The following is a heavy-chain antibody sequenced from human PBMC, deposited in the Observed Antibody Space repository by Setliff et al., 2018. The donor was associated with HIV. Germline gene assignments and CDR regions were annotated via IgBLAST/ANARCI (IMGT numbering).Heavy chain of an antibody. Sequence: ASVKVSCKASGYTFSDYYIHWVQQAPGKGLEWVGRVDPEDGETIFAEKFQGRVTITADTSTDTAYMEMSSLRSEDTAVFYCATSYDDSGFYGRYGYWGQGTLVTVS. V-gene: IGHV1-69-2*01. CDR2: VDPEDGET. CDR3: ATSYDDSGFYGRYGY. CDR1: GYTFSDYY. D-gene: IGHD3-22*01. J-gene: IGHJ4*02.